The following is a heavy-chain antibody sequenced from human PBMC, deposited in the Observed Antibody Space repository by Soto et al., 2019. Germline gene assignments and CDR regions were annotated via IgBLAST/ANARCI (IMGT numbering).Heavy chain of an antibody. CDR2: IYYSGST. Sequence: QLLESGPGLVKPSETLSLTCTVSGGSISSSSYYWGWIRQPPGKGLEWIGSIYYSGSTYYNPSLKSRVTISVDTSKNQFSLKLSSVTAADTAVYYCAIVYYYDSSGRDDAFDIWGQGTMVTVSS. CDR1: GGSISSSSYY. D-gene: IGHD3-22*01. CDR3: AIVYYYDSSGRDDAFDI. J-gene: IGHJ3*02. V-gene: IGHV4-39*01.